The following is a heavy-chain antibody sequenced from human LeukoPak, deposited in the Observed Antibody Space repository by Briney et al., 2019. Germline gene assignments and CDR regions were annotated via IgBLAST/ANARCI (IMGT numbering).Heavy chain of an antibody. CDR2: IYPADSDT. J-gene: IGHJ4*02. Sequence: GESLKISCKGSGYSFTNYWIGWVRQMPGKGLEWMGIIYPADSDTRYSPSFQGQVTISVDKSISTAYLQWSSLKASDTAMYYCARPRPYYDSSGGAYHFDHWGQGTLVTVSS. D-gene: IGHD3-22*01. CDR1: GYSFTNYW. CDR3: ARPRPYYDSSGGAYHFDH. V-gene: IGHV5-51*01.